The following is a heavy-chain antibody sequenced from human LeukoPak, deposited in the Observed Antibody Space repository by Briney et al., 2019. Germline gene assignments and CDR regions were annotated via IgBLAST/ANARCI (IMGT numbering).Heavy chain of an antibody. Sequence: SETLSLTCTASGGSISSYYWSWIRQPPGKGLEWIGYIYYSGSTNYNPSLKSRVTISVDTSKNQFSLKLSSVTAADTAVYYCARDRDLGYCSGGSCYSVHYGMDVWGQGTTVTVSS. J-gene: IGHJ6*02. CDR2: IYYSGST. CDR1: GGSISSYY. V-gene: IGHV4-59*01. CDR3: ARDRDLGYCSGGSCYSVHYGMDV. D-gene: IGHD2-15*01.